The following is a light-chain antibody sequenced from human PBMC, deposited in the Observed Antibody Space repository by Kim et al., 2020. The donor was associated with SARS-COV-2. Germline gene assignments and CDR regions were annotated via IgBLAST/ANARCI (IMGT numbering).Light chain of an antibody. J-gene: IGLJ1*01. CDR3: CAFSRANTGI. CDR2: DVK. Sequence: QSALTQPASLSGSPGQSITIPCTGTSNDVGAYNYVSWYRQYPGKVPQLLIYDVKNRPSGVSSRFSASKSGDTASLTISGLQPQDEAYYYCCAFSRANTGIFGTGTKVTVL. CDR1: SNDVGAYNY. V-gene: IGLV2-14*03.